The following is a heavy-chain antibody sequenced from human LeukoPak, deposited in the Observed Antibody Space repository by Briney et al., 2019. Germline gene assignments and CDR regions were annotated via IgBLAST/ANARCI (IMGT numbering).Heavy chain of an antibody. V-gene: IGHV4-59*08. CDR1: GGSISSYY. D-gene: IGHD6-13*01. J-gene: IGHJ6*02. CDR2: IYYSGST. Sequence: SETLSLTCTVSGGSISSYYWSWIRQPPEKGLEWIGYIYYSGSTNYNPSLKSRVTISVDTSKNQFSLKLSSVTAADTAVHYCARHPDMGIAAAGCMDVWGQGTTVTVSS. CDR3: ARHPDMGIAAAGCMDV.